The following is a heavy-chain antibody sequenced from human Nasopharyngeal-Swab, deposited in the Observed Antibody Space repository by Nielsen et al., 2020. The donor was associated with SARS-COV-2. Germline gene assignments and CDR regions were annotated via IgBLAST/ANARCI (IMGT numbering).Heavy chain of an antibody. D-gene: IGHD2-2*01. CDR2: INHSGST. V-gene: IGHV4-34*01. CDR3: ARGLSGIVPAPILGLGPYYYYYYMDV. J-gene: IGHJ6*03. CDR1: GGSFSAYY. Sequence: SETPLTCAVYGGSFSAYYWGWIRQPPGKGLEWIAEINHSGSTNYNPSLKSRVTLSVDTSMNQFSLELRSVTAADTAVYYCARGLSGIVPAPILGLGPYYYYYYMDVWGKGTTVTVSS.